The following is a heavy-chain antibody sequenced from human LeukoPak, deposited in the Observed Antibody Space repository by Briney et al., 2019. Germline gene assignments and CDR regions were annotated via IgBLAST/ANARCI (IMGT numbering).Heavy chain of an antibody. D-gene: IGHD2-15*01. J-gene: IGHJ5*02. CDR2: INWNGGST. V-gene: IGHV3-20*04. CDR3: ARGTGGGSS. Sequence: EGSLRLSCAASGFTFDDYGMSWVRQAPGKGLEWVSGINWNGGSTDYADSVKGRFTISRDSAKNSLYLQMNSLRVEDTAFYYRARGTGGGSSWGQGTLVTVSS. CDR1: GFTFDDYG.